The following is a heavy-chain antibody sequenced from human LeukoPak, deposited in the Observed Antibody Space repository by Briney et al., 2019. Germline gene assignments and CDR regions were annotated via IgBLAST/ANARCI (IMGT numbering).Heavy chain of an antibody. V-gene: IGHV3-30*04. CDR2: ISYDGSNK. J-gene: IGHJ4*02. CDR3: AKAHRALDSTSHYLYFDL. Sequence: GGSLRLSCAASGFTFSSYAMHWVRQAPGKGLEWVAVISYDGSNKYYADSVKGRFTISRDNSKNTLYLQMNSLRAEDTAVYYCAKAHRALDSTSHYLYFDLWGLGTLLTVSS. CDR1: GFTFSSYA. D-gene: IGHD6-13*01.